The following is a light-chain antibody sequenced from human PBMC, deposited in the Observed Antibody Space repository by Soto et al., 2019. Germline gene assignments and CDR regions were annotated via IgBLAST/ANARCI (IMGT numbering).Light chain of an antibody. CDR1: SSDVGGYNY. J-gene: IGLJ2*01. CDR3: SSYASSTTVV. Sequence: QSVLTQPASVSGSPGQSITISCTGTSSDVGGYNYVSWYQQHPAKAPKLMIFEVRNRPSGVSYRFSGSRSGNTVYLTISGLQAEDEADYYCSSYASSTTVVFGGGTKLTVL. V-gene: IGLV2-14*01. CDR2: EVR.